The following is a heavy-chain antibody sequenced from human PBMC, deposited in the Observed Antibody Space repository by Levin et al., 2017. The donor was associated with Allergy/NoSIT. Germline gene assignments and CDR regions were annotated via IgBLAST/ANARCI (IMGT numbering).Heavy chain of an antibody. D-gene: IGHD1-26*01. Sequence: GESLKISCKASGYTFTTYWIGWVRQMPGKGLEWMGIIYPADSDTRYSPSFQGQVTISADKSISTTYLQWSSLKASDTAMYYCARPQNSASDYWGQGTLVTVSS. J-gene: IGHJ4*02. CDR3: ARPQNSASDY. V-gene: IGHV5-51*01. CDR1: GYTFTTYW. CDR2: IYPADSDT.